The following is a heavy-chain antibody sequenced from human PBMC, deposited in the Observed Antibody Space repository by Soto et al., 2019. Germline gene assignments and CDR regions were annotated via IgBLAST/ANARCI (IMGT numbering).Heavy chain of an antibody. D-gene: IGHD6-6*01. CDR2: INPSGGST. CDR1: GYTFTSYD. J-gene: IGHJ4*02. CDR3: ARSGVAARPQVAHFDY. V-gene: IGHV1-46*03. Sequence: GASVKVSCKASGYTFTSYDMHWVRRAPGQGLEWMGIINPSGGSTSYAQKFQGRVTMTRDTSTSTVYMELSSLRSEDTAVYYCARSGVAARPQVAHFDYWGQGTLVTVSS.